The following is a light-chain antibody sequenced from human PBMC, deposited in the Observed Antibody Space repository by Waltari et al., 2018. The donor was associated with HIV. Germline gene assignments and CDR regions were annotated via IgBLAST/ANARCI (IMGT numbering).Light chain of an antibody. CDR2: EVS. Sequence: QSALTQPPSASGSPGQSVTISCTGTSSDVGRYNYVSWYEQPPGKAPKLMIYEVSKLPSGVPDRFSGSKSGNTASLTVSGLQAEDEADYYCSSYAGSNNYVFGTGTKVTVL. CDR3: SSYAGSNNYV. V-gene: IGLV2-8*01. CDR1: SSDVGRYNY. J-gene: IGLJ1*01.